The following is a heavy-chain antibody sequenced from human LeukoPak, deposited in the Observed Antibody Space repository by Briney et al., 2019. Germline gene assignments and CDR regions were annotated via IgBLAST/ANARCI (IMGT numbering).Heavy chain of an antibody. CDR3: ARGRGNWWLRPLSLSFDY. D-gene: IGHD2-8*02. V-gene: IGHV4-34*01. Sequence: GSLRLSCAASGFTFSSYWMSWVRQAPGKGLEWIGEINHSGSTNYNPSPKGRVTISVDTSKNQFSLKLSSVTAADTAVYYCARGRGNWWLRPLSLSFDYWGQGTLVTVSS. CDR2: INHSGST. CDR1: GFTFSSYW. J-gene: IGHJ4*02.